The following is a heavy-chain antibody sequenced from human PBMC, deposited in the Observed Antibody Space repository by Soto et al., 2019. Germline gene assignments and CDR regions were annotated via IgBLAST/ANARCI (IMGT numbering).Heavy chain of an antibody. CDR3: AHRPEQQQLGSEWFEP. V-gene: IGHV2-5*02. CDR1: GFSLSTRAVG. CDR2: IFWDDDK. D-gene: IGHD6-13*01. Sequence: QITLKESGPTLVKPTQTLTLTCTFSGFSLSTRAVGVGWIRQPPGKALEWLAVIFWDDDKRYSPSLKSRLTITKDTSKNQVALTMTNMDPVDTATYYCAHRPEQQQLGSEWFEPWGQGTLVTVSS. J-gene: IGHJ5*02.